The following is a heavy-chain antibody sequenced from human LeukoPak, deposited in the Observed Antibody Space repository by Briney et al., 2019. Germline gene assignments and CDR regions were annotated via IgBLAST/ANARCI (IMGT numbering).Heavy chain of an antibody. CDR1: GFTVNSNY. CDR2: IYSGGST. J-gene: IGHJ4*02. Sequence: PGGSLRLSCAASGFTVNSNYMNWVRQAPGKGLEWVSVIYSGGSTYYADSVKGRFTISRDNSKSTLYIQMNSLRAEDTAVYYCARAKPKNMVRGLIMRRESRYYFDYWGQGTLVTVSS. CDR3: ARAKPKNMVRGLIMRRESRYYFDY. V-gene: IGHV3-53*01. D-gene: IGHD3-10*01.